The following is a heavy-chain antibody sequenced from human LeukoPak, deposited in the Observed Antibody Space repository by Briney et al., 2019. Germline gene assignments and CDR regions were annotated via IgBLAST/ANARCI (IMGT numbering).Heavy chain of an antibody. CDR1: GGTFSRYG. CDR3: ARGITSGPYYYYYMDV. D-gene: IGHD3-3*01. J-gene: IGHJ6*03. V-gene: IGHV1-69*10. Sequence: SVKVSCKASGGTFSRYGISWVRQAPGQGLEWMGGIIPIFGITNYAQKFQGRITVTADKSTSTAYMELSSLRSGDTAVYYCARGITSGPYYYYYMDVWAKGTTVTVSS. CDR2: IIPIFGIT.